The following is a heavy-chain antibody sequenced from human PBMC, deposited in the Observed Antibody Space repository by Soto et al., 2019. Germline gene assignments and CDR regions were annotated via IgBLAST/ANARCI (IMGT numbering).Heavy chain of an antibody. V-gene: IGHV1-18*01. CDR1: GYTFTSYG. J-gene: IGHJ4*02. CDR2: ISAYNGNT. D-gene: IGHD4-17*01. CDR3: ARDTGYGDSSWGFDY. Sequence: ASVKVSCKASGYTFTSYGISWVRQAPGQGLEWMGWISAYNGNTNYAQKLQGRVTMTTDTSTSTAYMELRSLRSDDTAVYYCARDTGYGDSSWGFDYWGQGTLVTVSS.